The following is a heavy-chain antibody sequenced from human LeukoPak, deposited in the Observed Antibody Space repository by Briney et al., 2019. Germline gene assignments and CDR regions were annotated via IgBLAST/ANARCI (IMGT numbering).Heavy chain of an antibody. J-gene: IGHJ4*02. CDR1: GFTFGDYA. CDR2: ISGSGGST. Sequence: GGSLRLSCTASGFTFGDYALSWVRQAPGKGLEWVSAISGSGGSTYYADSVKGRFTISRDNSKNTLYLQMNSLRAEDTAVYYCAKGYSGYDLHFDYWGQGTLVTVSS. D-gene: IGHD5-12*01. V-gene: IGHV3-23*01. CDR3: AKGYSGYDLHFDY.